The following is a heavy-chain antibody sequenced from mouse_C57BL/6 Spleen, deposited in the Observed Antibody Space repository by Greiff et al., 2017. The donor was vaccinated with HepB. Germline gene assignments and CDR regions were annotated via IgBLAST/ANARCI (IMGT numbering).Heavy chain of an antibody. V-gene: IGHV5-17*01. CDR3: ARDSVPWFAY. CDR1: GFTFSDYG. CDR2: ISSGSSTI. Sequence: EVMLVESGGGLVKPGGSLKLSCAASGFTFSDYGMHWVRQAPEKGLEWVAYISSGSSTIYYADTVKGRFTISRDNAKNTLFLQMTSLRSEDTAMYYCARDSVPWFAYWGQGTLVTVSA. J-gene: IGHJ3*01.